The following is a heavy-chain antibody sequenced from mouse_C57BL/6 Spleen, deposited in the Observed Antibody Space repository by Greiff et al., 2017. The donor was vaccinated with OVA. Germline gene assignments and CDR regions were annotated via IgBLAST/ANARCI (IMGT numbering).Heavy chain of an antibody. D-gene: IGHD1-1*01. CDR2: IDPETGGT. CDR3: TRGGNYYGSSHYFDY. V-gene: IGHV1-15*01. Sequence: VQLQQSGAELVRPGASVTLSCKASGYTFTDYEMHWVKQTPVHGLEWIGAIDPETGGTAYNQKFKGKAILTADKSSSTAYMELRSLTSEDSAVYYCTRGGNYYGSSHYFDYWGQGTTLTVSS. J-gene: IGHJ2*01. CDR1: GYTFTDYE.